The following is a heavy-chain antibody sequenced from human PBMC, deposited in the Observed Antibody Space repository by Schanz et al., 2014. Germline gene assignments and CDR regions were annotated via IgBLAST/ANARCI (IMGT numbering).Heavy chain of an antibody. J-gene: IGHJ1*01. CDR2: IATSSSTR. CDR1: GFTLSSYW. CDR3: ASGVHVSSLQKGLQF. D-gene: IGHD3-10*01. V-gene: IGHV3-48*01. Sequence: EVKLVESGGGAVRPGGSLRLSCAASGFTLSSYWMHWVRQVPGKGLEWLSYIATSSSTRHYADSVKGRVTISRDNAKNSVSLQMRRLRVEDTAVYYCASGVHVSSLQKGLQFWGRGTLXIVSS.